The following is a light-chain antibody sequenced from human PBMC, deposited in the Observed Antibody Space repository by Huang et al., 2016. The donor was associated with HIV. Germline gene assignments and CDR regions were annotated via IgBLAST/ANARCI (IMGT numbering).Light chain of an antibody. CDR2: KAS. V-gene: IGKV1-5*03. CDR3: QQYNSYSPDT. J-gene: IGKJ2*01. CDR1: QSISSW. Sequence: DIQLTQSPSTLSASVGDRVTITCRASQSISSWLAWYQQKPGKAPKLLIYKASSLESGVPSRFSGSGSGTEFTRTISSLQPDDFATYYCQQYNSYSPDTFGQGTKLEIK.